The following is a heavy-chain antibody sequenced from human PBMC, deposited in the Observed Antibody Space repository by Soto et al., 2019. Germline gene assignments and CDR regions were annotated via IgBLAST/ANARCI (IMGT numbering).Heavy chain of an antibody. D-gene: IGHD3-16*01. CDR3: ARGVDYYATSGYCSFDY. J-gene: IGHJ4*02. V-gene: IGHV4-59*01. CDR2: VHYSGST. Sequence: SETLSLTCTLSGGSFHNFYWLWIRQPPGKGLEWVGHVHYSGSTNYSPSLNSRATISLDTYKSQLSLKLRSVTAADTAMYFCARGVDYYATSGYCSFDYWGQGIPVTVSS. CDR1: GGSFHNFY.